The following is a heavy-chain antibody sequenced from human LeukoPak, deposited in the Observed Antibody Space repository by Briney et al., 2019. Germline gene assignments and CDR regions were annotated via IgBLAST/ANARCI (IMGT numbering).Heavy chain of an antibody. CDR3: ARGSITMVRGVIRRDYYYYYGMDV. J-gene: IGHJ6*02. D-gene: IGHD3-10*01. V-gene: IGHV1-69*13. CDR1: GGTFSSYA. CDR2: IISIFGTA. Sequence: SVKVSCKASGGTFSSYAISWVRQAPGQGLEWMGGIISIFGTANYAQKFQGRVTITADESTSTAYMELSSLRSEDTAVYYCARGSITMVRGVIRRDYYYYYGMDVWGQGTTVTVSS.